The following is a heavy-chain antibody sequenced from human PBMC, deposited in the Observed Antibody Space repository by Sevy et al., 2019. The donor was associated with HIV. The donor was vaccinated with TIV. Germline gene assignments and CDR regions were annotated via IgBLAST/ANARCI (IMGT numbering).Heavy chain of an antibody. CDR1: GGTFSSYA. Sequence: ASVKVSCKASGGTFSSYAISWVRQAPGQGLEWMGGIIPIFGTANYAQKFQGRVTITADESTSTAYMELSSLRSEDTAVYYCARSGSIGVVNLDYWGQGTLVTVSS. J-gene: IGHJ4*02. D-gene: IGHD3-3*01. CDR3: ARSGSIGVVNLDY. V-gene: IGHV1-69*13. CDR2: IIPIFGTA.